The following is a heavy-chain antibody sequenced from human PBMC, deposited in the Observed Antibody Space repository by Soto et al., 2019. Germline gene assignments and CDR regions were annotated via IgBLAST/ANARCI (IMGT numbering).Heavy chain of an antibody. V-gene: IGHV4-59*01. CDR1: GGSISSYY. CDR3: AREIYDILTGSPGGWFDP. CDR2: IYYSGTT. Sequence: SETLSLTCSVSGGSISSYYWIWIRQPPGKGLEWIGYIYYSGTTSYNPSLKSRVTMSVDTSKNQFSLKLSSVTAADTAVYYCAREIYDILTGSPGGWFDPWGQGTLVTVSS. J-gene: IGHJ5*02. D-gene: IGHD3-9*01.